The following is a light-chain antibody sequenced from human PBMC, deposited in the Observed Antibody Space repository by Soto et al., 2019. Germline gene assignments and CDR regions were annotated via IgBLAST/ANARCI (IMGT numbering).Light chain of an antibody. Sequence: AIQMTQSPSSLSASVGDRVTITCRASEGIRNDLGWFQQKPGKAPRLLIYAASSLQNGVPSRFSGSGSGTDFTLTISNLQPEDIATYFCLQSDSYPLTFGGGTRVEV. CDR3: LQSDSYPLT. CDR2: AAS. V-gene: IGKV1-6*01. CDR1: EGIRND. J-gene: IGKJ4*01.